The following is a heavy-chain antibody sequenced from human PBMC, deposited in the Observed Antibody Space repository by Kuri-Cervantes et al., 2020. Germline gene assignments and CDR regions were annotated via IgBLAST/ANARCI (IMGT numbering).Heavy chain of an antibody. CDR2: ISYDVSNK. V-gene: IGHV3-30*18. J-gene: IGHJ4*02. CDR3: AKDNVDTASIDY. CDR1: GFTFSSYG. Sequence: GRLLRPSGAASGFTFSSYGMHGVPQAPGKGLEWVAVISYDVSNKYYADSVKGRFTISGDNSKNTLYLQMNSLRAEDTAVYYCAKDNVDTASIDYWGQGTLVTVSS. D-gene: IGHD5-18*01.